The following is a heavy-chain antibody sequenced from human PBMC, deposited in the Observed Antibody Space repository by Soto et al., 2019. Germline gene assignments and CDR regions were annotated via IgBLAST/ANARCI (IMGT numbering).Heavy chain of an antibody. V-gene: IGHV4-31*03. CDR2: IYYSGST. D-gene: IGHD5-12*01. J-gene: IGHJ4*02. CDR1: GGSISSGGYY. CDR3: ARGRGLVATINRSLLFDY. Sequence: QVQLQESGPGLVKPSQTLSLTCTVSGGSISSGGYYWSWIRQHPGKGLEWIGYIYYSGSTYYNPXXKTRVTISVDXXKXHXXLKLSSVTAADTAVYYCARGRGLVATINRSLLFDYWGQGTLVTVSS.